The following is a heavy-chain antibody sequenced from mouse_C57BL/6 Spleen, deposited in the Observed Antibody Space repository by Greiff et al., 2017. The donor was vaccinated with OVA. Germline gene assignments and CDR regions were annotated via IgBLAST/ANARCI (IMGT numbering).Heavy chain of an antibody. V-gene: IGHV5-17*01. CDR1: GFTFSDYG. CDR2: ISSGSSTI. CDR3: ARPGDYPWFAY. D-gene: IGHD2-4*01. Sequence: DVKLVESGGGLVKPGGSLKLSCAASGFTFSDYGMHWVRQAPEKGLEWVAYISSGSSTIYYADTVKGRFTISRDKAKNTLFLQMTSLRSEDTAMYYCARPGDYPWFAYWGQGTLVTVSA. J-gene: IGHJ3*01.